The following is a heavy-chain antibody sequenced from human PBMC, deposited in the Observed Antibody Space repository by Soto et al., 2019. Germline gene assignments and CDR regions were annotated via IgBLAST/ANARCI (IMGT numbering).Heavy chain of an antibody. V-gene: IGHV4-59*12. CDR2: IYYSGSS. J-gene: IGHJ4*02. Sequence: SETLSLTCTVSGGSISPYYWSWIRQPPGKGLEWIGYIYYSGSSNYNSSLKSRVTISVDTSKNQFSLNLSSVTAADTAVYYCARGSGYCSSTSCYAFDYWGQGPLVTVSS. CDR3: ARGSGYCSSTSCYAFDY. CDR1: GGSISPYY. D-gene: IGHD2-2*01.